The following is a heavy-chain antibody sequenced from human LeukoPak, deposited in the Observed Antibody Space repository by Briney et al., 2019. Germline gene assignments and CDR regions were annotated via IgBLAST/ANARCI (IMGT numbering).Heavy chain of an antibody. J-gene: IGHJ4*02. CDR3: ARVGYYDSRSYYRN. V-gene: IGHV3-20*04. D-gene: IGHD3-10*01. CDR1: GFTFDDYG. CDR2: INWNGGST. Sequence: RPGWSLRLSCAASGFTFDDYGMSWVRHAPGKGLEWVSGINWNGGSTGYADSVKGRFTISRDNAKNSLYLQMNSLRAEDTALYYCARVGYYDSRSYYRNWGQGTLVTVSS.